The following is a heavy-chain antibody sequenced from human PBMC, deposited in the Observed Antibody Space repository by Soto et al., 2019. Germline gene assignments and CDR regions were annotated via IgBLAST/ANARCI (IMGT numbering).Heavy chain of an antibody. V-gene: IGHV1-18*04. CDR2: ISTYNGDT. D-gene: IGHD2-2*01. J-gene: IGHJ4*02. CDR3: ARILTPTSRSRSPDFDY. Sequence: QVQLVQSGAEVKTPGASVKVSCKASGYTFTSYAISWVRQAPGQGLEWMGWISTYNGDTNYAQKIQARDTITTDTSTSTAYLALRSLRSDDTAAYYCARILTPTSRSRSPDFDYWSQGTLVSVSS. CDR1: GYTFTSYA.